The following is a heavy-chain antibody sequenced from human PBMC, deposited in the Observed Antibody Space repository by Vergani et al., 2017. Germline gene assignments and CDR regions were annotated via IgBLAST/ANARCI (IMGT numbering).Heavy chain of an antibody. CDR1: GGSFTSYH. D-gene: IGHD4-11*01. V-gene: IGHV4-34*01. J-gene: IGHJ6*03. CDR2: IDQTGLP. CDR3: ARVNTETNGHLYYYYYMDV. Sequence: QVQLQQWGGGLLKPSETLSLTCVVNGGSFTSYHWTWIRQSPGEGLEWVGDIDQTGLPDYNPSLKSRLTMSVDKSRNQFSLTLNSVTATDTAIYFCARVNTETNGHLYYYYYMDVWGQGTAVTVS.